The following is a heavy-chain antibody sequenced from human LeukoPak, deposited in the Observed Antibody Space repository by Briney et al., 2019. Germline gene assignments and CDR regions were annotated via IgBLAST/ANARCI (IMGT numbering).Heavy chain of an antibody. J-gene: IGHJ5*02. CDR2: ISSSSSYV. V-gene: IGHV3-21*04. Sequence: PGGSLRLPCAASGFTFSSYSMNWVRQAPGKGLEWVSSISSSSSYVYYADSVKGRFTISRDNAKNSLYLQMNSLRAEDTAVYYCAKVPNYDILTGYYFLPVWFDPWGQGTLVTVSS. D-gene: IGHD3-9*01. CDR1: GFTFSSYS. CDR3: AKVPNYDILTGYYFLPVWFDP.